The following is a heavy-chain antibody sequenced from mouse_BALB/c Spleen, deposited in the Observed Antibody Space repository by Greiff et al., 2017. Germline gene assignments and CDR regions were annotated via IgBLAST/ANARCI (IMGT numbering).Heavy chain of an antibody. V-gene: IGHV5-17*02. CDR3: ARNGDGYWYFDV. CDR2: ISSGSSTI. J-gene: IGHJ1*01. D-gene: IGHD2-3*01. Sequence: EVQLVESGGGLVQPGGSRKLSCAASGFTFSSFGMHWVRQAPEKGLEWVAYISSGSSTIYYADTVKGRFTISRDNPKNTLFLQMTSLRSEDTAMYYCARNGDGYWYFDVWGAGTTVTVPS. CDR1: GFTFSSFG.